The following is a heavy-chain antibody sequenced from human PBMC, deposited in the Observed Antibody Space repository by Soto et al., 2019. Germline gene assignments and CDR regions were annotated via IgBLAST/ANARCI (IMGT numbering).Heavy chain of an antibody. V-gene: IGHV3-53*01. Sequence: HPGGSLRLSCVASGFTVNHNYMNWVRQAPGKGLEWVSVIYSDNKTYYADSVKGRFTISRDNPKNTLFLQMNSLRAEDTAMYYCARGYWAGGMDVWGRGTRVTVSS. CDR3: ARGYWAGGMDV. D-gene: IGHD2-8*02. J-gene: IGHJ6*02. CDR2: IYSDNKT. CDR1: GFTVNHNY.